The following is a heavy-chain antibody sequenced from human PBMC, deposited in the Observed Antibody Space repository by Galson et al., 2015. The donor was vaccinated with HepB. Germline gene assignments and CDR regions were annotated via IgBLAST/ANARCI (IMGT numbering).Heavy chain of an antibody. Sequence: SVKVSCKASRYTFTSYGITWVRQAPGQGLEWMGWISACNGNPNYAQKFQGRVKMTTDAFAATAYMELRSLKSDDTAVYYCAKVADGDYSSYDYYYGMDVWGQGTMVIVSS. V-gene: IGHV1-18*01. CDR3: AKVADGDYSSYDYYYGMDV. D-gene: IGHD4-17*01. J-gene: IGHJ6*02. CDR2: ISACNGNP. CDR1: RYTFTSYG.